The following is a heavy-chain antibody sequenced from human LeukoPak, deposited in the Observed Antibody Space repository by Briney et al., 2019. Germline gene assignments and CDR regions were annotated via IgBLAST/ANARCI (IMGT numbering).Heavy chain of an antibody. J-gene: IGHJ6*03. V-gene: IGHV4-30-4*08. CDR3: ARDHFGGGYYAYMDV. D-gene: IGHD3-3*02. Sequence: PSETLSLTCTVSGGSISSGDYYWSWIRPPPGKGLEWIGYIYYSGSTYYNSALTSRATISVDTPKNQCSLKLSSVTAADTAVYYCARDHFGGGYYAYMDVWGKGTTVTVSS. CDR1: GGSISSGDYY. CDR2: IYYSGST.